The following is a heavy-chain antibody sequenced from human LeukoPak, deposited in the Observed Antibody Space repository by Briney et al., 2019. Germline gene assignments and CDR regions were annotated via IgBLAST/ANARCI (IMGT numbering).Heavy chain of an antibody. Sequence: PGGSLRLSCSASGFTFSNFALHWVRQAPGMGLEWVAAISYDGSSKYCADSVRGRFTISRDNAKNSLYLQMNSLRAEDTAVYYCARDRGSGWHTFDYWGQGTLVTVSS. D-gene: IGHD6-19*01. V-gene: IGHV3-30-3*01. CDR3: ARDRGSGWHTFDY. J-gene: IGHJ4*02. CDR1: GFTFSNFA. CDR2: ISYDGSSK.